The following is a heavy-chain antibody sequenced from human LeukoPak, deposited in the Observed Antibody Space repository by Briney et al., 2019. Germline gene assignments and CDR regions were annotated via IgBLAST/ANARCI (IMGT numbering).Heavy chain of an antibody. CDR1: GGSINGNY. CDR3: ARVFRGAVTANRFDL. D-gene: IGHD2-21*02. CDR2: IYDDGTT. J-gene: IGHJ5*02. V-gene: IGHV4-59*01. Sequence: SETLSLTCSVSGGSINGNYWTWIRQPPGKGLEWIGYIYDDGTTNYNPSLESRLTMSIDRSASHFSLTLRSVTAADTAVYYCARVFRGAVTANRFDLWGQGTLVSVSS.